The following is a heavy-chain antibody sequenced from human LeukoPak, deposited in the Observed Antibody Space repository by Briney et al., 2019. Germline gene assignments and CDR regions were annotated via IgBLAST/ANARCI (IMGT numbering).Heavy chain of an antibody. J-gene: IGHJ4*02. V-gene: IGHV3-23*01. CDR2: ISGSGGST. D-gene: IGHD3-22*01. CDR1: GFTFSTYA. Sequence: GGSLRLSCAASGFTFSTYAVNWVRQAPGKGLEWVSAISGSGGSTYYADSVKGRFTISRDNSKNTLYLQMNSLRAEDTAVYYCAKGDGYFDYWGQGTLVTVSS. CDR3: AKGDGYFDY.